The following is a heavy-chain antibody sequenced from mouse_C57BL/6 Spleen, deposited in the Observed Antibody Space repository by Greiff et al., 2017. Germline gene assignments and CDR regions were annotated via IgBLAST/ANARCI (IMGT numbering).Heavy chain of an antibody. CDR2: IYPGSGST. CDR3: ARGSFVTTVVPYAMDY. J-gene: IGHJ4*01. V-gene: IGHV1-55*01. CDR1: GYTFTSYW. D-gene: IGHD1-1*01. Sequence: VQLQQPGAELVKPGASVKMSCKASGYTFTSYWITWVKQRPGQGLEWIGDIYPGSGSTNYNEKFKSKATLTVDTSSSTAYMQLSSLTSEDSAVYYGARGSFVTTVVPYAMDYWGQGTSVTVSS.